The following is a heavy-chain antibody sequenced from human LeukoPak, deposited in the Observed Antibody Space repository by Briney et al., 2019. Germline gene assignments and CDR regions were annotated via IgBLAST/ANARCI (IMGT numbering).Heavy chain of an antibody. CDR3: ARARSIAARPKRGFIDY. Sequence: SETLSLTCTVSGGSISSYYWSWIRQPPGKGLEWIGYIYYSGSTNYNPSLKSRVTISVDKSKNQFSLKLSSVIAADTAVYYCARARSIAARPKRGFIDYWGQGTLVTVSS. CDR2: IYYSGST. V-gene: IGHV4-59*12. D-gene: IGHD6-6*01. J-gene: IGHJ4*02. CDR1: GGSISSYY.